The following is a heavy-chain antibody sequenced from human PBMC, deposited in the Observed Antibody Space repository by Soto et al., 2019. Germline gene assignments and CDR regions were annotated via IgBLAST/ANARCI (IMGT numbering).Heavy chain of an antibody. Sequence: SETLSLTCTVSGGSISSSSYYWGWIRQPPGKGLEWIGSIYYSGSTYYNPSLKSRVTISVDTSKNQFSLKLGSVTAADTAVYYCASTQNYYDSSGFDSDAEYFQHWGQGTLVTVSS. V-gene: IGHV4-39*01. CDR2: IYYSGST. CDR1: GGSISSSSYY. CDR3: ASTQNYYDSSGFDSDAEYFQH. D-gene: IGHD3-22*01. J-gene: IGHJ1*01.